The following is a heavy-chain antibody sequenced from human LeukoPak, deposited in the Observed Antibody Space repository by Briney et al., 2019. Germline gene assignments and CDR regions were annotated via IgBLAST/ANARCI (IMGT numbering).Heavy chain of an antibody. Sequence: GGSLRLSCAASGFTFSSYGMHWVRQAPGKGLEWVAIIRYDGSNKYYAGSVKGRFTISRDNSMNTLYLQMNSLRAEDTAVYYCAKSSSLYSSGWSEFDYWGQGTLVTVSS. J-gene: IGHJ4*02. CDR1: GFTFSSYG. D-gene: IGHD6-19*01. V-gene: IGHV3-30*02. CDR2: IRYDGSNK. CDR3: AKSSSLYSSGWSEFDY.